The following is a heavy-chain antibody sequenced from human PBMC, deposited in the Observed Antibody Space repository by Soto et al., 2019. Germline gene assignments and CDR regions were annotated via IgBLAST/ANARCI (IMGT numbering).Heavy chain of an antibody. CDR3: AKEAGSAYYGMDV. J-gene: IGHJ6*02. Sequence: EVQLVQSGAEVKEPGESLKISCKGSGYSFSNNWINWVRQMPGKGLEWMGIIYPGNSETRYSPSFQGQVTISADTSINTAYLQWSSLKASDTATYYCAKEAGSAYYGMDVWGQGTTVTVSS. V-gene: IGHV5-51*03. CDR2: IYPGNSET. D-gene: IGHD6-19*01. CDR1: GYSFSNNW.